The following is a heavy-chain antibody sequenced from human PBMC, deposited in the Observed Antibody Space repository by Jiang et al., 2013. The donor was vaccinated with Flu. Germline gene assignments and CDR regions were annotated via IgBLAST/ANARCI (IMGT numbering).Heavy chain of an antibody. CDR2: IYYSGST. J-gene: IGHJ4*02. V-gene: IGHV4-61*01. CDR3: ARVRMSSGLDY. CDR1: GGSVSSGSYY. Sequence: PGLVKPSETLSLTCTVSGGSVSSGSYYWSWIRQPPGKGLEWIGYIYYSGSTNYNPSLKSRVTISVDTSKNQFSLKLSSVTAADTAVYYCARVRMSSGLDYWGQGTLVTVSS. D-gene: IGHD3-22*01.